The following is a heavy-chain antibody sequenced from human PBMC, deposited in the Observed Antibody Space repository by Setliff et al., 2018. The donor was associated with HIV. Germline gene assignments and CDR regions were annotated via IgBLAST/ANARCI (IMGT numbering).Heavy chain of an antibody. D-gene: IGHD3-16*01. V-gene: IGHV4-30-4*08. J-gene: IGHJ4*02. Sequence: KPSETLSLTCTVSGGSISSGDYYWSWIRQPPGKGLEWIGYIYYSGSTYYNPSLKSRVTISVDTSKNQFSLKLSSVTAADTAVYYCVHSLLGAPMVDYWGQGTLVTVSS. CDR3: VHSLLGAPMVDY. CDR2: IYYSGST. CDR1: GGSISSGDYY.